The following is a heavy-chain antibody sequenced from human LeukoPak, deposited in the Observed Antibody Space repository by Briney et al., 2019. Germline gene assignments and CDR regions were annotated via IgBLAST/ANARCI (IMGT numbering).Heavy chain of an antibody. CDR3: ARDLYYDFWSGHLGAFDI. D-gene: IGHD3-3*01. Sequence: SQTLSLTCTVSGYSISSGYYWGWIRQPPGKGLGWIGSIYHSGSTYYNPSLKSRVTISVDTSKNQFSLKLSSVTAADTAVYYCARDLYYDFWSGHLGAFDIWGQGTMVTVSS. CDR1: GYSISSGYY. V-gene: IGHV4-38-2*02. CDR2: IYHSGST. J-gene: IGHJ3*02.